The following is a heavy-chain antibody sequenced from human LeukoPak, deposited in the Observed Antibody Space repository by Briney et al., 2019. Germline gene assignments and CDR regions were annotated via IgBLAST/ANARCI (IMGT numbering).Heavy chain of an antibody. CDR3: ARDAGRYCTNGVCYTGYYYGMDV. CDR2: IVVGSGNT. D-gene: IGHD2-8*01. CDR1: GFTFTSSA. V-gene: IGHV1-58*01. J-gene: IGHJ6*02. Sequence: SVKVSCKASGFTFTSSAVQWVRQARGQRLEWIGWIVVGSGNTNYAQKFQERVTITRDMSTSTAYMELSSLRSEDTAVYYCARDAGRYCTNGVCYTGYYYGMDVWGQGTTVTVSS.